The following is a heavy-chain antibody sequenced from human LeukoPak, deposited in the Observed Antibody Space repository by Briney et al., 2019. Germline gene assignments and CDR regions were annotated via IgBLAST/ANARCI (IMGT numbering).Heavy chain of an antibody. CDR1: GFTFNSYG. J-gene: IGHJ4*02. Sequence: GGSLRLSCAASGFTFNSYGMSWVRQAPGKGLEWVSGISGSGGSTYYAESVKGRFTISRDNSKNTVNLKMNSLRAEATALYYCAKDLGGGGYDFRLNCWGQGTLVSVSS. CDR2: ISGSGGST. D-gene: IGHD5-12*01. V-gene: IGHV3-23*01. CDR3: AKDLGGGGYDFRLNC.